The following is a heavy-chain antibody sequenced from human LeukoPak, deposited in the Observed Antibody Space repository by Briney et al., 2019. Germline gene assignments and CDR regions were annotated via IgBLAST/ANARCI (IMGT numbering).Heavy chain of an antibody. V-gene: IGHV4-39*01. D-gene: IGHD2-8*02. Sequence: PSETLSLTCTVSGGSISSSSYYWGWIRQPPGKGLEWIGSIYYSGSTYYNPSLKSRVTISVDTSKNQFSLKLSSVTAADTAMYYCARGHGGVLWFFDYWGQGTLVTVSS. J-gene: IGHJ4*02. CDR2: IYYSGST. CDR3: ARGHGGVLWFFDY. CDR1: GGSISSSSYY.